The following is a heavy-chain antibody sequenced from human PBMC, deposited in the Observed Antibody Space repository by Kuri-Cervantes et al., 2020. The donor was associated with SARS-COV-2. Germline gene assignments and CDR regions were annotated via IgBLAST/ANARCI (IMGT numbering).Heavy chain of an antibody. CDR1: GFTFSSYS. Sequence: GGSLRLSCAASGFTFSSYSMNWVRQAPGKGLEWVSSISSSSSYIYYADSVKGRFTISRDNAKNSLYLQMNSLRAEDTAVYYCARVSTYYYDSSGYYYDDYWGQGTLVTVSS. CDR3: ARVSTYYYDSSGYYYDDY. D-gene: IGHD3-22*01. J-gene: IGHJ4*02. CDR2: ISSSSSYI. V-gene: IGHV3-21*01.